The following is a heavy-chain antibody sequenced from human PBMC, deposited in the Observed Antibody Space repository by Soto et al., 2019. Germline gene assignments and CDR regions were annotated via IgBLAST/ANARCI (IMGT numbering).Heavy chain of an antibody. D-gene: IGHD2-8*01. CDR2: ISNSDYTT. Sequence: QVHLVASGGGLVKPGGSLRLSCVASGITLSDNYMTWIRHAPGKGLEWLSYISNSDYTTYYADSVKGRFTISRDNAKNSLYLQLNGLRVEDTAVYYCASGKWSLDYWGQGILVTVSS. V-gene: IGHV3-11*01. CDR3: ASGKWSLDY. CDR1: GITLSDNY. J-gene: IGHJ4*02.